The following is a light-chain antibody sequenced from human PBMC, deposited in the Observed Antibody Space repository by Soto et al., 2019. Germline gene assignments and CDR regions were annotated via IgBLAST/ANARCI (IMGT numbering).Light chain of an antibody. Sequence: DIQMTQSPSTLSASVGDRVTITCRASQNINQYLVWYQQKPGKAPKVLIYKASTLESGVPSRFSGSGSGTEFTLTISSLQPDDFATYHCQQYNTYATFGQGTKVEIK. V-gene: IGKV1-5*03. J-gene: IGKJ1*01. CDR3: QQYNTYAT. CDR1: QNINQY. CDR2: KAS.